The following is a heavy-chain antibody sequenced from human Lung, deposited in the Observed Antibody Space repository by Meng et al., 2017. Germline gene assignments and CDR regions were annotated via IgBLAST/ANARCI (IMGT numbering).Heavy chain of an antibody. CDR3: ARGPTTMAHDFDY. D-gene: IGHD4-11*01. Sequence: VQLQQWGPGLLKPPETLSLTCVGSGGSFSDYYWSWIRQSPGKGLEWIGEINHSGSTNYNPSLESRATISVDTSQNNLSLKLSSVTAADSAVYYCARGPTTMAHDFDYWGQGTLVTVSS. V-gene: IGHV4-34*01. CDR1: GGSFSDYY. J-gene: IGHJ4*02. CDR2: INHSGST.